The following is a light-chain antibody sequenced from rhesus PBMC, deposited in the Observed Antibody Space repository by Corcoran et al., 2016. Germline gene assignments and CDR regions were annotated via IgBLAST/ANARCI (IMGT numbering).Light chain of an antibody. CDR1: QGISKY. CDR2: DAS. Sequence: DIQMTQSPSSLSASVGDTVTITCQASQGISKYLAWYQQKPGKAPKLLIYDASTLQSGVPSRFSGSGSGTEFTLTIISLQPEDCATYYCQQHNSYPPYSFGQGTKVEIK. J-gene: IGKJ2*01. V-gene: IGKV1-25*01. CDR3: QQHNSYPPYS.